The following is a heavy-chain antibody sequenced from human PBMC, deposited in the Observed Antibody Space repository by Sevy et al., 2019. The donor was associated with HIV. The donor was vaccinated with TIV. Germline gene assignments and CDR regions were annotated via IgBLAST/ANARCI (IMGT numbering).Heavy chain of an antibody. V-gene: IGHV3-7*01. CDR1: GFTFISYW. J-gene: IGHJ4*02. CDR2: IKQDGSGK. D-gene: IGHD4-17*01. CDR3: ARDRDHYGY. Sequence: GGSLRLSCVASGFTFISYWMTWVRQAPGKGLEWVANIKQDGSGKYYVDSVKGRFTISRDSAKNSLYLQMNSLRVEDTAAYYCARDRDHYGYWGQGTLVTVSS.